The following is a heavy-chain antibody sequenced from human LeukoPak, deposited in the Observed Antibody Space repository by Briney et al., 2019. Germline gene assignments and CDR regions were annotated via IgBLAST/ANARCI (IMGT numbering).Heavy chain of an antibody. CDR2: IYHSGST. Sequence: SETLSLTCTVSGGSISSSSYYWGWIRQPPGKGLEWIGSIYHSGSTNYNPSLKSRVTISVDKSKNQFSLKLSSVTAADTAVYYCARGTITMVRGVTMNWFDPWGQGTLVTVSS. CDR1: GGSISSSSYY. CDR3: ARGTITMVRGVTMNWFDP. J-gene: IGHJ5*02. V-gene: IGHV4-39*07. D-gene: IGHD3-10*01.